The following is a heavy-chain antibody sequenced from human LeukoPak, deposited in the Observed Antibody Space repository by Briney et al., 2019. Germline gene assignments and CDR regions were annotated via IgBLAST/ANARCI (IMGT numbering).Heavy chain of an antibody. CDR2: IIPIFGTA. J-gene: IGHJ4*02. CDR3: ARGPARYSYGNNDY. Sequence: SVKVSCKASGGTFSSYAISRVRQAPGQGLEWMGGIIPIFGTANYAQKFQGRVTITADESTSTAYMELSSLRSEDTAVYYCARGPARYSYGNNDYWGQGTLVTVSS. V-gene: IGHV1-69*13. D-gene: IGHD5-18*01. CDR1: GGTFSSYA.